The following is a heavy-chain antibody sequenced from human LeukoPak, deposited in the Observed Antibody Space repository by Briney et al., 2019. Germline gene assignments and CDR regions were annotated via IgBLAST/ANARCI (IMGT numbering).Heavy chain of an antibody. CDR3: ASTNWTRFDY. Sequence: RSSETLSLTCTVSGGSISSYYWSWIRQPPGKGLEWIGYIYYSGSTNYNPSLKSRVTISVDTSKNQFSLKLSSVTAADTAVYYCASTNWTRFDYWGQGTLVTVSS. CDR1: GGSISSYY. D-gene: IGHD1-1*01. J-gene: IGHJ4*02. V-gene: IGHV4-59*01. CDR2: IYYSGST.